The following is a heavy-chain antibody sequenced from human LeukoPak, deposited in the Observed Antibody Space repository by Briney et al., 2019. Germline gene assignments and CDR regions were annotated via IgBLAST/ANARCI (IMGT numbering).Heavy chain of an antibody. CDR2: ISSSSSYI. D-gene: IGHD3-22*01. CDR1: GISLSNYA. V-gene: IGHV3-21*01. CDR3: ARESYYDSSGYYEETYYFDY. Sequence: GGSLRLSCVVSGISLSNYAMTWVRQAPGKGLEWVSSISSSSSYIYYADSVKGRFTISRDNAKNSLYLQMNSLRAEDTAVYYCARESYYDSSGYYEETYYFDYWGQGTLVTVSS. J-gene: IGHJ4*02.